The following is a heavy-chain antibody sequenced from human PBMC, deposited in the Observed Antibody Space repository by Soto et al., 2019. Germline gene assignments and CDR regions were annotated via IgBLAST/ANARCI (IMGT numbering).Heavy chain of an antibody. CDR2: IWYDGSKK. J-gene: IGHJ3*01. CDR3: VREGSGWYSRGSFDV. D-gene: IGHD6-19*01. CDR1: GFTFSSYG. V-gene: IGHV3-33*01. Sequence: PGGSLRLSCAASGFTFSSYGMHWVRQAPGKGLEWVAVIWYDGSKKYYADSVKGRFTISRDNSKNTLYLQMNILRAEDTAIYFCVREGSGWYSRGSFDVWGRGTMVTVSS.